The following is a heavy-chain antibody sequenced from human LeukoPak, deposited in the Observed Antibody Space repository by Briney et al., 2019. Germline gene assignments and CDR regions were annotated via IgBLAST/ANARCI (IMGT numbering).Heavy chain of an antibody. CDR2: FDPEDGET. J-gene: IGHJ4*02. D-gene: IGHD6-13*01. V-gene: IGHV1-24*01. CDR3: ATGLAAAAGRRRKTDY. CDR1: GYTLTELS. Sequence: GASVKVSCKVSGYTLTELSMHWVRQAPGKGLEWMGGFDPEDGETIYAQKFQGRVTMTEDTSTDTAYMELSSLRSEDTAVYYCATGLAAAAGRRRKTDYWAREPWSPSPQ.